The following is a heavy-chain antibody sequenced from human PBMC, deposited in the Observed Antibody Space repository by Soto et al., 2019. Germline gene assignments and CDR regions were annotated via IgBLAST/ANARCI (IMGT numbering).Heavy chain of an antibody. D-gene: IGHD6-13*01. Sequence: SETLSLTCTVSGGSISSYYWSWIRQPPGKGLEWIGYIYYSGSTNYNPSLKSRVTISVDTSKNQFSLKLSSVTAADTAVYYCARLEQQEAFDYWGQGTLVTVSS. J-gene: IGHJ4*02. CDR1: GGSISSYY. V-gene: IGHV4-59*08. CDR3: ARLEQQEAFDY. CDR2: IYYSGST.